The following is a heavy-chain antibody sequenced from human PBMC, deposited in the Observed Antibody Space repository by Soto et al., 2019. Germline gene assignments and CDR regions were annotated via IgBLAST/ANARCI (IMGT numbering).Heavy chain of an antibody. CDR1: GGSISSSSYY. J-gene: IGHJ6*02. Sequence: PSETLSLTCTVSGGSISSSSYYWGWIRQPPGKGLEWIGSIYYSGSTYYNPSLKSRVTISVDTSKNQFSLKLSSVTAADTAVYYCARHGDYYGSGSLFYYYYGMDVWGQGTTVTVSS. CDR2: IYYSGST. CDR3: ARHGDYYGSGSLFYYYYGMDV. D-gene: IGHD3-10*01. V-gene: IGHV4-39*01.